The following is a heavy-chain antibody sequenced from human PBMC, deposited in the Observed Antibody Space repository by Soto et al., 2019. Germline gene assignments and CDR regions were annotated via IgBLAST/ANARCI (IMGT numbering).Heavy chain of an antibody. CDR1: ADTFSSSA. V-gene: IGHV1-69*06. Sequence: AVKVSCKASADTFSSSAFSWVRQAPGQGLEWMGGIIPIFGTASYPQKFQGRVTITEDKSTSTAYMEMSSLRAEDTDVYYRARGSGMGVPDGYFEIWGQGTMVTVSS. J-gene: IGHJ3*02. CDR3: ARGSGMGVPDGYFEI. CDR2: IIPIFGTA. D-gene: IGHD3-10*01.